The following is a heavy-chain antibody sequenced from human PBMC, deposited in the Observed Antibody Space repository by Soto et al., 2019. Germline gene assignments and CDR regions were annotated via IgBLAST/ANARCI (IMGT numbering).Heavy chain of an antibody. Sequence: GGSLRLSCAASGFTFSSYGMHWVRQAPGKGLEWVAVIWYDGSNKYYADSVKGRFTISRDNSKNTLYLQMNSLRAEDTAVYYCARDAPVNSDYYDSSGSPLFDYWGQGTLVTVSS. CDR2: IWYDGSNK. J-gene: IGHJ4*02. CDR1: GFTFSSYG. V-gene: IGHV3-33*01. CDR3: ARDAPVNSDYYDSSGSPLFDY. D-gene: IGHD3-22*01.